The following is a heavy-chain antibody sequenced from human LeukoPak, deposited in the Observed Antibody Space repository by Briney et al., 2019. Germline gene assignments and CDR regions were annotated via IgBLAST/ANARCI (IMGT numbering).Heavy chain of an antibody. V-gene: IGHV4-59*01. CDR2: IYYSGST. CDR3: ARGIPDPYGDYVYFQH. D-gene: IGHD4-17*01. J-gene: IGHJ1*01. Sequence: SETLSLTCTVSGGSISSYYWSWIWQPPGKGLGWIGDIYYSGSTNYNPSLKSRVTISVDTSKNQFSLKLSSVTAADTAVYYCARGIPDPYGDYVYFQHWGQGTLVTVSS. CDR1: GGSISSYY.